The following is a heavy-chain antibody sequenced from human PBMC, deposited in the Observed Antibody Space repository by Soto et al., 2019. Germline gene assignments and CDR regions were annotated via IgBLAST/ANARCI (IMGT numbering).Heavy chain of an antibody. CDR3: ARRSVRSEAPFDD. J-gene: IGHJ4*02. Sequence: SETLSLTCTVSGGSISSGGYYLSWIRQHPGKGLEWLWYIYYSGSTYYNPSIKSRVTISVDTSKNQFPLKLSSVTVADTAVYYCARRSVRSEAPFDDWGQGTLVTVSS. CDR1: GGSISSGGYY. V-gene: IGHV4-31*03. CDR2: IYYSGST. D-gene: IGHD6-19*01.